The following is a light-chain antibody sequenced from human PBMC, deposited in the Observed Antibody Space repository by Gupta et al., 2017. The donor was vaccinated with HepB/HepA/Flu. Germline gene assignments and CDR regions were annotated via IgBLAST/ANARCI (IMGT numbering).Light chain of an antibody. V-gene: IGKV3-11*01. CDR2: DAS. CDR3: QQPSNWPLIT. J-gene: IGKJ5*01. CDR1: QSVSSY. Sequence: EIVLTQSPATLSLSPGEGATLSCRASQSVSSYLDWYQQKPGQAPRLLIYDASNRDTGIPARFSGSGYGTDXPLTISXREQEDFAVYYYQQPSNWPLITFGXGTRLEIK.